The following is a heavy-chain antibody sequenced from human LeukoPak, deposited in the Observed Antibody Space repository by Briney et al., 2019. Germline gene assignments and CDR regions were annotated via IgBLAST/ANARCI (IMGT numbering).Heavy chain of an antibody. Sequence: GASVKVSCKASGYTFTGYYMHWVRQAPGQGLEWMGWINPNSGGTNYAQKFQGRVTMTRDTSISTAYMELSRLRSDDTAVYYCARTPPDSSSWYGYWGQGTLVTVSS. CDR1: GYTFTGYY. D-gene: IGHD6-13*01. J-gene: IGHJ4*02. CDR3: ARTPPDSSSWYGY. V-gene: IGHV1-2*02. CDR2: INPNSGGT.